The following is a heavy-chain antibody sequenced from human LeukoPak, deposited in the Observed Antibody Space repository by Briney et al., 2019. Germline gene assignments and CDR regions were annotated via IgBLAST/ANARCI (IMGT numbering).Heavy chain of an antibody. CDR3: TRDRTTVTLFDY. J-gene: IGHJ4*02. Sequence: GGSLRLSCAASGFTFSSYWMHWVRHAPGKGLVWVSRISTDGSTTGYADSVKGRFTISRDNAKNTLYLQMNSLRAEDTAVYYCTRDRTTVTLFDYWGQGIVVTVSP. CDR1: GFTFSSYW. D-gene: IGHD4-17*01. V-gene: IGHV3-74*01. CDR2: ISTDGSTT.